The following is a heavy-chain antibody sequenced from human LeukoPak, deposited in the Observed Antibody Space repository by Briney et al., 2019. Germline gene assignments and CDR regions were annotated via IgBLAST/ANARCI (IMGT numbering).Heavy chain of an antibody. J-gene: IGHJ4*02. D-gene: IGHD3-16*02. CDR3: ARGGGSYRYGFDY. Sequence: TSGTLSLTCSVSGASISDYYWSWIRQPPGKGLEWIGYIYYTGTTNYNPSLKSRVTISVDTSKNQFSLKLSSLTAADTAVYYCARGGGSYRYGFDYWGQGILVTVSS. CDR1: GASISDYY. CDR2: IYYTGTT. V-gene: IGHV4-59*01.